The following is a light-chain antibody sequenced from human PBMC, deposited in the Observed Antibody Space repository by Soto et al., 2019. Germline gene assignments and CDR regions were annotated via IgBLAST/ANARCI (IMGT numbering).Light chain of an antibody. V-gene: IGKV3-20*01. Sequence: EIVLTHSPATLSLSPGEIATLSCRASQSVSSYLAWYQQKPGQAPRLLIYGASSRATGIPDRFSGSGSGTDFTLTISRLEPEDFAVYYCQQYGSSPPWTFGQGTKVDIK. J-gene: IGKJ1*01. CDR1: QSVSSY. CDR3: QQYGSSPPWT. CDR2: GAS.